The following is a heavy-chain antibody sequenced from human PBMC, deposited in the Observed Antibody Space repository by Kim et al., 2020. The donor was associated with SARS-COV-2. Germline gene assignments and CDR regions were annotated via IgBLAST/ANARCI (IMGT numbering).Heavy chain of an antibody. CDR2: IYYSGST. CDR3: ARMSPYYYGSGSYSNWFDP. J-gene: IGHJ5*02. Sequence: SETLSLTCTVSGGSISSGGYYWSWIRQHPGKGLEWIGYIYYSGSTYYNPSLKSRVTISVDTSKNQFSLKLSSVTAADTAVYYCARMSPYYYGSGSYSNWFDPWGQGTLVTVSS. D-gene: IGHD3-10*01. CDR1: GGSISSGGYY. V-gene: IGHV4-31*03.